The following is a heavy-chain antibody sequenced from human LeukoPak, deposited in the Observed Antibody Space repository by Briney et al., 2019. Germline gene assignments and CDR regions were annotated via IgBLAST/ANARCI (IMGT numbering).Heavy chain of an antibody. CDR1: GYSFTSYW. J-gene: IGHJ5*02. D-gene: IGHD3-22*01. V-gene: IGHV5-51*01. Sequence: GESLKISCKGSGYSFTSYWIGWVRQMPGKGLEWMGIIYPGDSDTRYSPSFQGQVTISADKSISTPYLQWSSLKASDTAIYYCARRPTYDSNGYYPNWFDPWGQGTLVTVSS. CDR2: IYPGDSDT. CDR3: ARRPTYDSNGYYPNWFDP.